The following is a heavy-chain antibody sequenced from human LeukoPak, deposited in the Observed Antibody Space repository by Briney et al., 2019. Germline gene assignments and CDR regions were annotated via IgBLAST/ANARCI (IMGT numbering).Heavy chain of an antibody. CDR2: FDPEDGET. CDR3: ATDSRYDFWSGYYSNYYGMDV. D-gene: IGHD3-3*01. J-gene: IGHJ6*02. CDR1: GYTLTELS. Sequence: ASVKVSCKVSGYTLTELSMHWVRQAPGKGLEWMGGFDPEDGETIYAQKFQGRVTMTEDTSTDTAYMELSSLRSEDTAVYCCATDSRYDFWSGYYSNYYGMDVWGQGTTVTVSS. V-gene: IGHV1-24*01.